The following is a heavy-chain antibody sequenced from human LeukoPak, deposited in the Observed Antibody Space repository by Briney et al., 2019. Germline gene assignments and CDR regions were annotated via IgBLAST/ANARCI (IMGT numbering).Heavy chain of an antibody. CDR1: GFTFSSYE. V-gene: IGHV3-48*03. J-gene: IGHJ4*02. Sequence: PGGSLRLSCAASGFTFSSYEMNWVRQAPGKGLEWVSYISSSGSTIYYADSVKGRFTISRDNAKNSLYLQMNSLRTEDTAVYYCARGLKAFDYWGQGTLVIVSS. CDR2: ISSSGSTI. CDR3: ARGLKAFDY.